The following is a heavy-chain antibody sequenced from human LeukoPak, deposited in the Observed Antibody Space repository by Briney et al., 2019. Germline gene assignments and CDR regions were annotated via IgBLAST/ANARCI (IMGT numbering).Heavy chain of an antibody. D-gene: IGHD2-21*01. CDR2: IYYSGST. J-gene: IGHJ3*02. V-gene: IGHV4-30-4*01. CDR3: ARVSIPGAFDI. Sequence: SETLSLTCTVSGGSISSGDYYWCWIRQPPGKGLEWIGYIYYSGSTYYNPSLKSRVTIPVDTSKNQFSLKLSSVTAADTAVYYCARVSIPGAFDIWGQGTMVTVSS. CDR1: GGSISSGDYY.